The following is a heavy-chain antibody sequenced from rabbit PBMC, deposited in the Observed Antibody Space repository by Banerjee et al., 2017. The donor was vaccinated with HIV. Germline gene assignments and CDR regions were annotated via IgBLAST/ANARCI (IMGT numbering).Heavy chain of an antibody. CDR1: GFSLNSYY. J-gene: IGHJ4*01. D-gene: IGHD1-1*01. CDR3: ARWSSGGYLGL. V-gene: IGHV1S45*01. Sequence: QEQLEESGGDLVQPEGSLTLTCTVSGFSLNSYYISWVRQAPGKGLEWIARIYVGDGSTYYATWVNGRFTISKTSSTTVTLQLNSLTAADTATYFCARWSSGGYLGLWGQGTLVTVS. CDR2: IYVGDGST.